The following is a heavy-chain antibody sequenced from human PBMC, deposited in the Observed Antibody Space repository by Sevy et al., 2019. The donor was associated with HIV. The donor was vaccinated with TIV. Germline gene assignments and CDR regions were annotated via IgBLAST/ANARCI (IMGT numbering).Heavy chain of an antibody. D-gene: IGHD2-21*02. Sequence: GGSLRLSCAASGFTFSSYAMHWVRQAPGKGLEWVAVISYDGSDKYYADSVKGRFTISRDNSKNTRYLQMNSLRAEDTALYYCARAISVVTAISEVGYWGQGTLVTVSS. CDR2: ISYDGSDK. V-gene: IGHV3-30-3*01. J-gene: IGHJ4*02. CDR1: GFTFSSYA. CDR3: ARAISVVTAISEVGY.